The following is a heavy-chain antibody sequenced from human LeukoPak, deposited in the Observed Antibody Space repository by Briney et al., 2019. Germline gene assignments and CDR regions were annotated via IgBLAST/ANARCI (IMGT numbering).Heavy chain of an antibody. V-gene: IGHV3-23*01. J-gene: IGHJ4*02. D-gene: IGHD3-22*01. CDR1: GFTFSSYA. CDR2: ISGSGGST. CDR3: AKDSNYDSSGYYFNYFDY. Sequence: GGSLRLSCAASGFTFSSYAMSWVRQAPGMGLEWVSAISGSGGSTYYADSVKGRFTISRDNSKNTLYLQMNSLRAEDTAVYYCAKDSNYDSSGYYFNYFDYWGQGTLVTVSS.